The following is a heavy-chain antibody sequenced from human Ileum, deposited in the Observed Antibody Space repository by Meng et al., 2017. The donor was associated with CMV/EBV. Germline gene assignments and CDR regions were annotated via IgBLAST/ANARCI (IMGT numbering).Heavy chain of an antibody. V-gene: IGHV4-61*01. CDR2: IYRSVST. Sequence: CTVSGCFVNSGIDYWSWLRQPPGKGLEWIGYIYRSVSTNYNPSLKSRVTMSVDTSKNQFSLRVSSVTAADTAVYYCASQRGSSLNFWGQGTLVTVSS. J-gene: IGHJ4*02. D-gene: IGHD6-6*01. CDR1: GCFVNSGIDY. CDR3: ASQRGSSLNF.